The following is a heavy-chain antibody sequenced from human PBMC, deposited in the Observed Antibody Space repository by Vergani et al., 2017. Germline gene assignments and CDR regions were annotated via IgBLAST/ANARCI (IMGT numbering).Heavy chain of an antibody. J-gene: IGHJ6*02. CDR3: AKCRRGGRYYYGMDL. CDR1: GFTFDDYA. Sequence: EVQLVESGGGVVQPGRSLRLSCAASGFTFDDYAMHWVRQAPGKGLEWVSGISWNSGSIGYAGSVKGRFTISRDNAKNSLYLQMNSLRAEDTALYYCAKCRRGGRYYYGMDLWGQGTTVTVSS. D-gene: IGHD2-15*01. CDR2: ISWNSGSI. V-gene: IGHV3-9*01.